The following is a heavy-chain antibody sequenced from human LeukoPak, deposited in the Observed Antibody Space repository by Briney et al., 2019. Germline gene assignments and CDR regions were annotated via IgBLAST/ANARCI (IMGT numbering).Heavy chain of an antibody. CDR3: ASQRVQDFWSGYYTDDAFDI. V-gene: IGHV1-2*02. J-gene: IGHJ3*02. D-gene: IGHD3-3*01. CDR2: INPNGGGT. CDR1: GYTFTGYY. Sequence: GASVKVSLKASGYTFTGYYMHWVRQAPGQGLECMGWINPNGGGTNYAQKFQGRVTMTRDTSISTAYMELSRLRSDNTAVYYCASQRVQDFWSGYYTDDAFDIWGQGTMVTVSS.